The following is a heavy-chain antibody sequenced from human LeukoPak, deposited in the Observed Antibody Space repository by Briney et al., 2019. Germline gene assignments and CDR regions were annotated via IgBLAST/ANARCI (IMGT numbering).Heavy chain of an antibody. CDR1: GGTFSSYA. Sequence: EASVKVSCKASGGTFSSYAISWVRQAPGQGLEWMGRIIPILGIANYAQKFQGRVTITADKSTSTAYMELSSLRSEDTAVYYCATLSGYDAFDIWGQGTMVTVSS. CDR2: IIPILGIA. CDR3: ATLSGYDAFDI. D-gene: IGHD3-3*01. V-gene: IGHV1-69*04. J-gene: IGHJ3*02.